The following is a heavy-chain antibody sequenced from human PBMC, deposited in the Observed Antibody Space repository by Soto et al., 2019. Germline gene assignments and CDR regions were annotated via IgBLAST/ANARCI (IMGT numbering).Heavy chain of an antibody. CDR1: GYIFTSFG. CDR3: AREGYCSGGSCYSYYYYYGMDV. Sequence: GASVKVSCKASGYIFTSFGITWVRQAPGQGLEWMGWINPNSGGANYAQRFQGWVTMTRDTSISTAYMELSRLRSDDTAVYYCAREGYCSGGSCYSYYYYYGMDVWGQGTTVTVSS. D-gene: IGHD2-15*01. CDR2: INPNSGGA. V-gene: IGHV1-2*04. J-gene: IGHJ6*02.